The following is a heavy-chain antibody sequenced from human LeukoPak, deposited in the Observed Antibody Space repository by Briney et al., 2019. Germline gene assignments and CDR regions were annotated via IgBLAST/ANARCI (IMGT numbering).Heavy chain of an antibody. J-gene: IGHJ4*02. CDR3: ARGLRYFDWLFDY. CDR1: GGSISSYY. CDR2: IYTSESP. Sequence: PSETLSLTCTVSGGSISSYYWSWIRQPAGKGLEWIGRIYTSESPTYNPSLKSRVTMSLDTSKNQFSLKLSSVTAADTAVYYCARGLRYFDWLFDYWGQGTLVTVSS. V-gene: IGHV4-4*07. D-gene: IGHD3-9*01.